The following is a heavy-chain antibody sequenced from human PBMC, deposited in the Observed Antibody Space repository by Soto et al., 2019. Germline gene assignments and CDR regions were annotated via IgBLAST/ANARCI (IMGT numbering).Heavy chain of an antibody. CDR1: GGSINNYY. J-gene: IGHJ4*02. D-gene: IGHD5-18*01. Sequence: SETLSLTCTVSGGSINNYYWTWIRQRPGRALEWFGYIPYSGRTSYDRALTSRVTISVDTSKKKFSLNLTSVTAADTAVYYCARGVCVETTINFDDWGQGILVTVSS. V-gene: IGHV4-59*13. CDR3: ARGVCVETTINFDD. CDR2: IPYSGRT.